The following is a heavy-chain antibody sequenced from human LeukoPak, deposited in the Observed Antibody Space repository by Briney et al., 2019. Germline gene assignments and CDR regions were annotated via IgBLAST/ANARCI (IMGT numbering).Heavy chain of an antibody. CDR1: GGSISSSSYY. CDR2: IYYSGST. V-gene: IGHV4-39*07. CDR3: ARVTYDSSGYYHTYYYYVDV. Sequence: PSETLSLTCTVSGGSISSSSYYWGWIRQPPGKGLEWIGSIYYSGSTYYNPSLKSRVTISVDTSKNQFSLKLSSVTAADTAVYYCARVTYDSSGYYHTYYYYVDVWGNGTTVTVSS. J-gene: IGHJ6*03. D-gene: IGHD3-22*01.